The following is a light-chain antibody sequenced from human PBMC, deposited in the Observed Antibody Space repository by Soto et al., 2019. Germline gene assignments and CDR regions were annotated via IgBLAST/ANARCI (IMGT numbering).Light chain of an antibody. Sequence: EVVLTQSPATLSLSPGERASLSCRASQSVSSYLAWYQQKPGQAPRLLIYGASTRATGIPARFSGSGSGTEFTLTISSLEPEDFAVYYCQQYSNWPPCTFGPGTKVDIK. CDR3: QQYSNWPPCT. V-gene: IGKV3-11*01. CDR2: GAS. CDR1: QSVSSY. J-gene: IGKJ3*01.